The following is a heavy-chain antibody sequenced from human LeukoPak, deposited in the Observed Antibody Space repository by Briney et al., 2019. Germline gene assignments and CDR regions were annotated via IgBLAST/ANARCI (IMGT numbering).Heavy chain of an antibody. Sequence: ASVKVSCKASGYTFTGYYMHWVRQAPGQGLEWMGWINPNSGGTNYAQKFQGRVTMTRDTSISTAYMELSSLRSDDTAGYYCARGGDYYDSSGYSNGDYWGQGSLVTVSS. V-gene: IGHV1-2*02. CDR3: ARGGDYYDSSGYSNGDY. CDR1: GYTFTGYY. D-gene: IGHD3-22*01. J-gene: IGHJ4*02. CDR2: INPNSGGT.